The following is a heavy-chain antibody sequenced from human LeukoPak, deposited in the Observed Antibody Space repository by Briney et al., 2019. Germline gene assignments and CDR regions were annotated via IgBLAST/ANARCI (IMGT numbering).Heavy chain of an antibody. CDR2: IYTSGST. V-gene: IGHV4-61*02. J-gene: IGHJ4*02. CDR1: GGSISSSSYY. CDR3: ASAEGYYDSSGYYSHGYFDY. D-gene: IGHD3-22*01. Sequence: PSETLSLTCSVSGGSISSSSYYWSWIRQPAGKGLEWIGRIYTSGSTNYNPSLKSRVTISVDTSKNQFSLKLSSVTAADTAVYYCASAEGYYDSSGYYSHGYFDYWGQGTLVTVSS.